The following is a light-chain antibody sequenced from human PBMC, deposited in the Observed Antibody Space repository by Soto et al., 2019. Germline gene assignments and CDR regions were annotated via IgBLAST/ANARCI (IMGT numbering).Light chain of an antibody. Sequence: QSALTQPASVSGSPGQSITISCTGTSSDVGGYNYVSWYQQYPGKAPKVMIYDVSNRPSGVSNRFSGSKSGNTASLNISGLQAEDESDYYCSSYTSSHNLLFGGGTKVTVL. CDR1: SSDVGGYNY. J-gene: IGLJ2*01. CDR3: SSYTSSHNLL. CDR2: DVS. V-gene: IGLV2-14*01.